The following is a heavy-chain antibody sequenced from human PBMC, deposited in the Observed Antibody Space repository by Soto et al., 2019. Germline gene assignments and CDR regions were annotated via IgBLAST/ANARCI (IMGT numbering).Heavy chain of an antibody. V-gene: IGHV3-23*01. Sequence: GGSLRLSCTASGFTFSRYAMSWVRQAPGKGLEWVSTISDSGSTYYAESVKGRLTISRDNSKHTLYLQMNSLRAEDTAVYYCAKGGLGDCSTTSCLFHFDYWGQGTTVTVSS. D-gene: IGHD2-2*01. J-gene: IGHJ4*03. CDR1: GFTFSRYA. CDR3: AKGGLGDCSTTSCLFHFDY. CDR2: ISDSGST.